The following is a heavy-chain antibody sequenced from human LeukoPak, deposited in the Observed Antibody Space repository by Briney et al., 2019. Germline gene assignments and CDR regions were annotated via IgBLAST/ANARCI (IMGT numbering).Heavy chain of an antibody. Sequence: PGGSLRLSCVASGFTVSSNYMSWVRQAPGKGLEWVSVIYSGGSTYYADSVKGRFTISRDNSKNTLYLQMNSLRAEDTAVYYCAKDIKAFTKYYDILTGYSDYWGQGTLVTVSS. CDR1: GFTVSSNY. CDR2: IYSGGST. V-gene: IGHV3-53*01. CDR3: AKDIKAFTKYYDILTGYSDY. D-gene: IGHD3-9*01. J-gene: IGHJ4*02.